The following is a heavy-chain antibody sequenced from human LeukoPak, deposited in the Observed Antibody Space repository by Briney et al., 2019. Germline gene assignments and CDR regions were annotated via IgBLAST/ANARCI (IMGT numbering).Heavy chain of an antibody. CDR3: TRDHGMDV. CDR2: VKSDGSST. V-gene: IGHV3-74*01. J-gene: IGHJ6*02. Sequence: QPGGSLRLSCAASGLTFSSYWMHWVRQAPGKGLVWVSRVKSDGSSTTYADSVKGRFTISRDNAKNTLYLQMNSLRAEDTAVYYCTRDHGMDVWGQGTTVTVSS. CDR1: GLTFSSYW.